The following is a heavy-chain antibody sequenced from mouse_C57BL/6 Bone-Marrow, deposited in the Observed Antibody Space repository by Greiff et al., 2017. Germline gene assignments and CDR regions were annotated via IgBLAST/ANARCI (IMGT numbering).Heavy chain of an antibody. J-gene: IGHJ2*01. V-gene: IGHV1-85*01. CDR3: ALTGTYYFDY. D-gene: IGHD4-1*01. CDR1: GYTFTSYD. CDR2: IYPRDGST. Sequence: VQLQQSGPELVKPGASVKLSCKASGYTFTSYDINWVKQRPGQGLEWIGWIYPRDGSTNYNEKFKGKATLTVDTSSSTAYMELHSLTSEASAVYFCALTGTYYFDYWGQGTTLTVSS.